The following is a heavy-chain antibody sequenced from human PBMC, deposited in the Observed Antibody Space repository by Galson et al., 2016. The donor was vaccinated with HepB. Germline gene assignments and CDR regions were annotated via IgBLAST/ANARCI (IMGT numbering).Heavy chain of an antibody. Sequence: SLRLSCADSGFIFSSYEINWVRQAPGKGLECVSYINSGGNIKYYADSVKGRFTISRDNAKNSVYLQMNSLRAEDTGVYYCATRDDLYRGFWGQGTLVTVSS. J-gene: IGHJ4*02. D-gene: IGHD5-24*01. CDR2: INSGGNIK. CDR1: GFIFSSYE. CDR3: ATRDDLYRGF. V-gene: IGHV3-48*03.